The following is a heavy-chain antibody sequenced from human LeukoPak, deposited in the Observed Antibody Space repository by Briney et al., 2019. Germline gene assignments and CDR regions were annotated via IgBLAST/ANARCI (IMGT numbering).Heavy chain of an antibody. D-gene: IGHD1-26*01. Sequence: SETLSLTCIVSGGSISSYYWSWIRQPPGKGLEWIGYIYYSGSTNYNPSLKSRVTISVDTSKNQFSLKLSSVTAADTAVYYCARSGVGATSFDYWGQGTLVTVSS. V-gene: IGHV4-59*01. CDR2: IYYSGST. CDR3: ARSGVGATSFDY. J-gene: IGHJ4*02. CDR1: GGSISSYY.